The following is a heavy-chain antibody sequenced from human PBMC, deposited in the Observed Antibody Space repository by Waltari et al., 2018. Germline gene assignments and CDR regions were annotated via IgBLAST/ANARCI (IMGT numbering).Heavy chain of an antibody. CDR3: ARESLYGDYAH. J-gene: IGHJ4*02. Sequence: QVQLQESGPGLMKTSETLSLNCTVSGGYISSYYWSWIRQPAGKGLEWIGRIYTSGSTNYNPSLKSRVTMSVDTSKNQFSLKLSSVTAADTAVYYCARESLYGDYAHWGQGTLVTVSS. CDR1: GGYISSYY. CDR2: IYTSGST. D-gene: IGHD4-17*01. V-gene: IGHV4-4*07.